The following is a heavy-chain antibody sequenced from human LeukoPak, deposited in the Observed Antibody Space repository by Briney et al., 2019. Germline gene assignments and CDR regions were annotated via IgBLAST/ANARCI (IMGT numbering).Heavy chain of an antibody. CDR3: ARDKFSHCSGGSCFVGFDP. Sequence: GGSLRLSCAASGFTFSSYGMHWVRQAPGKGLEWVAVIWYDGSNKYYADSVKGRFTISRDNAKNSLYLQMNSLRAEDTAVYYCARDKFSHCSGGSCFVGFDPWGQGTLVTVSS. V-gene: IGHV3-33*01. CDR2: IWYDGSNK. D-gene: IGHD2-15*01. CDR1: GFTFSSYG. J-gene: IGHJ5*02.